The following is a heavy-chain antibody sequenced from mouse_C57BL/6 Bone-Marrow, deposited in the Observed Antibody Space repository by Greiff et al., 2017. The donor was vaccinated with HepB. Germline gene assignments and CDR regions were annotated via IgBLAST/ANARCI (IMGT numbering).Heavy chain of an antibody. Sequence: QVQLQQPGAELVMPGASVKLSCKASGYTFTSYWMHWVKQRPGQGLEWIGEIDPSDSYTNYNQKFKGKSTLTVDKSSSTAYMQLSSLTSEDSAVYYCARGGGSSRDYAMDYWGRGTSVTVSS. J-gene: IGHJ4*01. D-gene: IGHD1-1*01. CDR2: IDPSDSYT. CDR3: ARGGGSSRDYAMDY. V-gene: IGHV1-69*01. CDR1: GYTFTSYW.